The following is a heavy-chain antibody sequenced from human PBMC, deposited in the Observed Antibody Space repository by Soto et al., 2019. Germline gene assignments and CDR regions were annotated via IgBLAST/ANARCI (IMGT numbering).Heavy chain of an antibody. CDR2: ISAYNGNT. V-gene: IGHV1-18*01. CDR1: GYTFSNYG. Sequence: QVQLVQSGAEVKKPGASVKVSCKASGYTFSNYGISWVRQAPGQGLEWMGWISAYNGNTQYAQKLQGRVTMTTDTSTSTASMELRSRRSDDTAVYYCARDSPPVEYCGQGTLVTVSS. CDR3: ARDSPPVEY. J-gene: IGHJ4*02.